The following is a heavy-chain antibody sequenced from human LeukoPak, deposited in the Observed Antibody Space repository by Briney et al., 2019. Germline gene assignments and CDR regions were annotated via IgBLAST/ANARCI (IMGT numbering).Heavy chain of an antibody. CDR2: IYTSGNT. CDR3: AREALIEGFYYYMDV. J-gene: IGHJ6*03. V-gene: IGHV4-4*07. Sequence: SETLSLTCTVSGVSISSYYWSWVRQPAGKGLEWIGRIYTSGNTNYNPSLKSRVTMSIGTSKNQFSLKVNSVTAADTAVYYCAREALIEGFYYYMDVWGKGTTVAVSS. CDR1: GVSISSYY.